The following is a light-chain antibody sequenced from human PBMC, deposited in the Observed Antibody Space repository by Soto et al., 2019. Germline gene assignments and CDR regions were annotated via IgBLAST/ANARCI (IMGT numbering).Light chain of an antibody. J-gene: IGKJ1*01. Sequence: IVLTQSPGTLSSSPGGRATLSCRASQSVTNNYLAWYQQKRDQAPRLLIWGASIRAADLPDRFSGGGSGTDFTLTISRLETEDFAVYCCHQYGSSPETFGQGTKV. CDR1: QSVTNNY. V-gene: IGKV3-20*01. CDR3: HQYGSSPET. CDR2: GAS.